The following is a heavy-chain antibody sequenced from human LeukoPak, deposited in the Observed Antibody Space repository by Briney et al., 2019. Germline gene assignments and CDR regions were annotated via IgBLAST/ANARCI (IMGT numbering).Heavy chain of an antibody. CDR3: AKDSRIWHDSSGYVDY. CDR1: GFTFSSYG. J-gene: IGHJ4*02. Sequence: PGGSLRLSCAASGFTFSSYGMHWVRQAPGKGLEWVAVISYDGSNKYYADSVKGRFTISRDNSKSTLYLQMNSLRAEDTAVYYCAKDSRIWHDSSGYVDYWGQGTLVTVSS. V-gene: IGHV3-30*18. CDR2: ISYDGSNK. D-gene: IGHD3-22*01.